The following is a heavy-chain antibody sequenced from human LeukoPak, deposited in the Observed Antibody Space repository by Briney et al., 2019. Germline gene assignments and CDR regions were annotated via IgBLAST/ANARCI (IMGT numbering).Heavy chain of an antibody. CDR1: GYTFTSYG. J-gene: IGHJ5*02. V-gene: IGHV1-18*01. CDR2: ISAYNGNT. D-gene: IGHD2-2*01. Sequence: GASVKVSCKASGYTFTSYGISWVRQAPGQGLEWMGWISAYNGNTNYAQKLQGRVTMTTDTSTSTAYMELRSLRSDDTAVYYCARANCSSTSCYGGKFWFDPWGQGTLVTVSS. CDR3: ARANCSSTSCYGGKFWFDP.